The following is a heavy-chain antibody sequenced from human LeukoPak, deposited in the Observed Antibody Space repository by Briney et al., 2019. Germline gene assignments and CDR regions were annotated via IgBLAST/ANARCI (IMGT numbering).Heavy chain of an antibody. D-gene: IGHD5-12*01. J-gene: IGHJ4*02. CDR1: GYTFTSYG. CDR3: AITEAIVATAGPFDY. Sequence: GASVKVSCKASGYTFTSYGISWVRQAPGQGLEWMGGIIPIFGTANYAQKFQGRVTITTDESTSTAYMELSSLRSEDTAVYYCAITEAIVATAGPFDYWGQGTLVTVSS. CDR2: IIPIFGTA. V-gene: IGHV1-69*05.